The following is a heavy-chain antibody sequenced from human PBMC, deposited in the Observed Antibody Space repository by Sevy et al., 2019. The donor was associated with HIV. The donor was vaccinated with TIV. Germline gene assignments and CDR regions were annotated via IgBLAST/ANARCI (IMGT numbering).Heavy chain of an antibody. CDR2: IIPAGIT. CDR1: GESFSGFY. Sequence: SETLSLTCAVYGESFSGFYWSWIRQPPGKGLEWIGDIIPAGITNYNPSLKSRVTISIDTSKNQFSLKMNSVTAVDTAVYYCARGQWEHPYWGQGTQVTVSS. J-gene: IGHJ4*02. V-gene: IGHV4-34*01. D-gene: IGHD1-26*01. CDR3: ARGQWEHPY.